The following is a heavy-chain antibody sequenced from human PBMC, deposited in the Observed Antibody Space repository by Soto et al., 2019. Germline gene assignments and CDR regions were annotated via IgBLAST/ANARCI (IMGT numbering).Heavy chain of an antibody. Sequence: QVQLQESGPGLVKPSETLSLTCTVSGGSISSYYWSWIRQPPGKGLEGIGYIYYRGRTNYNPSLKMRVTVSVDTSKTQFSLKLSSVTAADTAVYYCARNWGLWFGELLHAFDIWGQGTMVTVSS. J-gene: IGHJ3*02. V-gene: IGHV4-59*01. CDR2: IYYRGRT. D-gene: IGHD3-10*01. CDR1: GGSISSYY. CDR3: ARNWGLWFGELLHAFDI.